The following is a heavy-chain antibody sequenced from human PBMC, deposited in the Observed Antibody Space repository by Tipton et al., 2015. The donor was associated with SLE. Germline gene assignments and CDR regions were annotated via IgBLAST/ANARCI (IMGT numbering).Heavy chain of an antibody. CDR2: ISGGGGST. CDR1: GFTFSSYA. D-gene: IGHD5/OR15-5a*01. J-gene: IGHJ4*02. Sequence: GSLRLSCAASGFTFSSYAMSWVRQAPGKGLEWVSLISGGGGSTHYADSVRGRFTISRDNSKNTLYLQMNSLRAEDTAIYYCARGDPVSGPFDYWGQGTLVTVSS. V-gene: IGHV3-23*01. CDR3: ARGDPVSGPFDY.